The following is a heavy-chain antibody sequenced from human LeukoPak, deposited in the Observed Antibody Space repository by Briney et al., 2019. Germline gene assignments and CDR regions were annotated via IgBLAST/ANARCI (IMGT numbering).Heavy chain of an antibody. V-gene: IGHV4-61*02. CDR2: IYTSGST. CDR1: GGSISSGSYY. D-gene: IGHD6-13*01. Sequence: SQTLSLTCTVSGGSISSGSYYWSWIRQPAGKGLEWIGRIYTSGSTNYNPSLKSRVTISVDKSKNHFSLKLSSVAAADTAVYYCARGLDPYSSSCGYWGQGTLVTVSS. CDR3: ARGLDPYSSSCGY. J-gene: IGHJ4*02.